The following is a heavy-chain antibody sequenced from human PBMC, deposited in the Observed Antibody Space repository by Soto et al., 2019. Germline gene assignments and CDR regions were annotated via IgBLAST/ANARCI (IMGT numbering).Heavy chain of an antibody. D-gene: IGHD4-17*01. J-gene: IGHJ4*02. V-gene: IGHV1-8*02. CDR1: GYTFTGYY. CDR3: ARTLCGDNVDY. Sequence: ASVKVSCKASGYTFTGYYMHWVRQPTGQGLEWMGWMNPNSANTGYAQKFQGRVTMTRNTSISTAYMELSSLRSEDTAVYYCARTLCGDNVDYWGQGTLVTVSS. CDR2: MNPNSANT.